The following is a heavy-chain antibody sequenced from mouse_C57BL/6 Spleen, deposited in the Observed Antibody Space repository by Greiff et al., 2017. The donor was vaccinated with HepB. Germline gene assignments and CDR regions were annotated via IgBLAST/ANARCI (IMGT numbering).Heavy chain of an antibody. Sequence: QVQLQQSGAELVKPGASVKISCKASGYAFSSYWMNWVKQRPGKGLEWIGQIYPGDGDTNYNGKFKGKATLTADKSSSTAYMQLSSLTSEDSAVYFCARVTKGYYFDYWGQGTTLTVSS. J-gene: IGHJ2*01. V-gene: IGHV1-80*01. CDR1: GYAFSSYW. CDR2: IYPGDGDT. CDR3: ARVTKGYYFDY.